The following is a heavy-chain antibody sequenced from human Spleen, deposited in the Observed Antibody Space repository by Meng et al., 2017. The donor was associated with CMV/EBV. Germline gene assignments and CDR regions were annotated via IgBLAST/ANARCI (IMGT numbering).Heavy chain of an antibody. CDR1: GYAFTSYD. CDR3: ARVEMATIAH. Sequence: SCKASGYAFTSYDINWVRQATGQGLEWMGWMNPNSGNTGYEQRFQGRVTMTRNNSITTAYMELSSLRSEDTAVYYCARVEMATIAHWGQGTLVTVSS. D-gene: IGHD5-24*01. V-gene: IGHV1-8*01. J-gene: IGHJ4*02. CDR2: MNPNSGNT.